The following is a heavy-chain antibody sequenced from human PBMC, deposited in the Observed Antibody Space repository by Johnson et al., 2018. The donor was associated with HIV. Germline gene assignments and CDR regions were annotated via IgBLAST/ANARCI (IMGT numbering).Heavy chain of an antibody. D-gene: IGHD3-22*01. CDR2: ISNNGGST. CDR3: AMPYYFDSGVYQ. CDR1: GFSFSTYA. Sequence: VLLVESGGGLVQPGESLRLSCAAFGFSFSTYAMHWVRQAPGKGLEYVSAISNNGGSTFYADSVRGRFTISRDNSKNTLYLQMGSLRVEDMGIYYCAMPYYFDSGVYQWGQGTMVTVSS. J-gene: IGHJ3*01. V-gene: IGHV3-64*07.